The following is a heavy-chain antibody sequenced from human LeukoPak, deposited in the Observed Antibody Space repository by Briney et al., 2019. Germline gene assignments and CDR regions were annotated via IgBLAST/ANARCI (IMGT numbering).Heavy chain of an antibody. J-gene: IGHJ4*02. V-gene: IGHV3-30*03. CDR2: TSSDLNVK. CDR1: GFTFSSSG. D-gene: IGHD3-10*01. CDR3: AREGYYGSGSPPSLYFDY. Sequence: GGSLRLSCAASGFTFSSSGMHWVRQAPGEGLEWVAVTSSDLNVKLYADSVKGRFTISRDNSRSTLYLQMNSLRPEDTAIYYCAREGYYGSGSPPSLYFDYWGQGTLVTVSS.